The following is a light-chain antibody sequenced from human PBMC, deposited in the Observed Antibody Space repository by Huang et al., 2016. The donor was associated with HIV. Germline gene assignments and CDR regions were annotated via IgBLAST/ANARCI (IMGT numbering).Light chain of an antibody. J-gene: IGKJ1*01. CDR3: QQANSFPWT. V-gene: IGKV1-12*01. Sequence: DIQMTQSPISVSACVGDRVTITCRASQGISAWLAWYQRRPGQAPKLLIYAASNVQSGVPSRFSGSASGTNFTLTINSLQPEDFATYYCQQANSFPWTFGRGTEVEVK. CDR2: AAS. CDR1: QGISAW.